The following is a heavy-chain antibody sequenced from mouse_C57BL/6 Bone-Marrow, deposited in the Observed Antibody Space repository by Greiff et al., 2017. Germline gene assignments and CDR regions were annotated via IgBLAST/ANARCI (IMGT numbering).Heavy chain of an antibody. CDR3: TRSKVLRYGWYFDV. CDR2: IYPGNSDT. CDR1: GYTFTSYW. D-gene: IGHD1-1*01. J-gene: IGHJ1*03. V-gene: IGHV1-5*01. Sequence: EVQLQQSGTVLARPGASVKMSCKTSGYTFTSYWMHWVKQRPGQGLEWIGAIYPGNSDTSYNQKFKGKDKLTAVTSASTAYMELSSLTKEDSAVYYCTRSKVLRYGWYFDVWGTGTTVTVSS.